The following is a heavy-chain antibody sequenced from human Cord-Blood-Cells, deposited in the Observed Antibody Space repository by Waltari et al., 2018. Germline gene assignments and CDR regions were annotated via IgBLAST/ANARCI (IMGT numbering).Heavy chain of an antibody. J-gene: IGHJ3*02. CDR2: INPNSSGT. D-gene: IGHD2-2*01. CDR1: GYTFTGYY. V-gene: IGHV1-2*02. Sequence: QVQLVQSGAEVKKPGASVKVSCKASGYTFTGYYMHWVRQAPGQGLEWMGWINPNSSGTNYAQKFQGGVTMTRDTAISTAYMELSRLRSDDTAVYYCARDRGYCSSTSCYDAFDIWGQGTMVTVSS. CDR3: ARDRGYCSSTSCYDAFDI.